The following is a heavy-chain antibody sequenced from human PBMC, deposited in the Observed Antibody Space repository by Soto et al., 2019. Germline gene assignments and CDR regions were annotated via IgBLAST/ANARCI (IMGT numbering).Heavy chain of an antibody. CDR3: ARAVFNNRYCTNGVCYTGFDY. J-gene: IGHJ4*02. D-gene: IGHD2-8*01. Sequence: GGSLRLSCAASGFTFSSYAMHWVRQAPGKGLEWVAVISYDGSNKYYADSVKGRFTISRDNSKNTLYLQMNSLRAEDTAVYYCARAVFNNRYCTNGVCYTGFDYWGQGTLVTVSS. CDR1: GFTFSSYA. CDR2: ISYDGSNK. V-gene: IGHV3-30-3*01.